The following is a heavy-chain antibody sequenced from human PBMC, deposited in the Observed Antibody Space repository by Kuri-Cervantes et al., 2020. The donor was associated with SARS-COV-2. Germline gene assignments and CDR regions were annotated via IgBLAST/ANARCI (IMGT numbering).Heavy chain of an antibody. Sequence: SETLSLTCTVSGYSISSGYYWGWIRQPPGKGLEWIGSIYHSGSTYYNPSLKSRVTISVDTSKNQFSLKLSSVTAADTAVYYYARLTTSYFDYWGQGTLVTVSS. D-gene: IGHD4-11*01. CDR2: IYHSGST. V-gene: IGHV4-38-2*02. CDR3: ARLTTSYFDY. CDR1: GYSISSGYY. J-gene: IGHJ4*02.